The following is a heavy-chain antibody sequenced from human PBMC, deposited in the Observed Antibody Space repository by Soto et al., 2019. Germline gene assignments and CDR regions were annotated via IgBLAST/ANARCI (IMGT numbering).Heavy chain of an antibody. CDR2: ISYDGSNK. V-gene: IGHV3-30*18. CDR3: AKDLERSSGWYVVRALGY. CDR1: GFTFSSYG. D-gene: IGHD6-19*01. J-gene: IGHJ4*02. Sequence: GGSLRLSCAASGFTFSSYGMHWVRQAPGKGLEWVAVISYDGSNKYYADSVKGRFTISRDNSKNTLYLQMNSLRAEDTAVYYCAKDLERSSGWYVVRALGYWGQGTLVTVSS.